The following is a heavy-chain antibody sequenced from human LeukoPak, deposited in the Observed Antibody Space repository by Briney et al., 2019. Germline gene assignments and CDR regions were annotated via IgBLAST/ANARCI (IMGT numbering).Heavy chain of an antibody. Sequence: PSQTLSLTCTVSGGSISSGGYYWSWIRQHPGKGLEWIGYIYYSGSTYYNPSLKSRVTISVDTSKNQFSLKLSSVTAADTAVYYCARGRELRFPGVFDPWGQGTLVTVSS. V-gene: IGHV4-31*03. D-gene: IGHD3-3*01. J-gene: IGHJ5*02. CDR2: IYYSGST. CDR3: ARGRELRFPGVFDP. CDR1: GGSISSGGYY.